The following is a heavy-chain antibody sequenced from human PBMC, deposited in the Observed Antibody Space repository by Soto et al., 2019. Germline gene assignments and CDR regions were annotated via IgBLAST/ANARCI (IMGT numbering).Heavy chain of an antibody. CDR2: IIPIFGTA. V-gene: IGHV1-69*13. CDR3: ATGYSYGSQWFDP. Sequence: SVKVSCKASGGTFSSYAISWVRQAPGQGLEWMGGIIPIFGTANYAQKFQGRVTITADESTSTAYMELSSLRSEDTAVYYCATGYSYGSQWFDPWGKGTLVTVSS. CDR1: GGTFSSYA. J-gene: IGHJ5*02. D-gene: IGHD5-18*01.